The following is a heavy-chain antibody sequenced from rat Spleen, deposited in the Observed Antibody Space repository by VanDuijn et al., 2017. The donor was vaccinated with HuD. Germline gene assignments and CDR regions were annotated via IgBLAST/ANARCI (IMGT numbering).Heavy chain of an antibody. D-gene: IGHD1-2*01. Sequence: EVQLKESGPGLVQPSQTLSLTCPVSGSSLPDYSVPWVRQPPGKGLEWMGVMWSGGSTAYTSALKSRLSISRDTSKSQVFLKMNSLQTEDTAIYYCTRAYSSPIMDAWGQGASVTVSS. CDR3: TRAYSSPIMDA. V-gene: IGHV2S63*01. CDR2: MWSGGST. CDR1: GSSLPDYS. J-gene: IGHJ4*01.